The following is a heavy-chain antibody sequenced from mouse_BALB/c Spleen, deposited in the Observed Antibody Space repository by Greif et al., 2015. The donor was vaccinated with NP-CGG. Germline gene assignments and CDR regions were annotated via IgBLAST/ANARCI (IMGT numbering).Heavy chain of an antibody. Sequence: EVKLMESGGSLVKPGGSLKLSCAASGFTFSSYAMSWVRQTPEKRLEWVASISSGGSTYYPDSVKGRFTISRDNARNILYLQMSSLRSEDTAMYYCARGPYGNYAMDYWGQGTSVTVSS. J-gene: IGHJ4*01. V-gene: IGHV5-6-5*01. D-gene: IGHD2-1*01. CDR1: GFTFSSYA. CDR2: ISSGGST. CDR3: ARGPYGNYAMDY.